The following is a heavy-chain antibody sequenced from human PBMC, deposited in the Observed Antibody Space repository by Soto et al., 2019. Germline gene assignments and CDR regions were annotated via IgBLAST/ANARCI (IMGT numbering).Heavy chain of an antibody. J-gene: IGHJ5*02. CDR3: ARLRIATNNYKWFDP. V-gene: IGHV4-31*03. CDR2: IYVTGAV. D-gene: IGHD2-21*01. Sequence: SETLSLSCIVSGAALNSGNYYWIWIRQVPGKGLEWIGHIYVTGAVDYNPSLRDRITISQDTSERQFSLNLRLVTAADTAVYYCARLRIATNNYKWFDPWGQGTLVTVSS. CDR1: GAALNSGNYY.